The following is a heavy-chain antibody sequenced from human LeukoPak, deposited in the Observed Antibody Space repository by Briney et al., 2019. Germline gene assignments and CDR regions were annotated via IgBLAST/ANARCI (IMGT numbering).Heavy chain of an antibody. CDR3: ARDSEGSSGYYNYFDY. V-gene: IGHV4-31*03. J-gene: IGHJ4*02. Sequence: SQTLSLTCTVSGGSISSGGYYWSWIRQHPGKGLEWIGYIYYSGSTYYNPSLKSRVTISVDTSKNQFSLKLSSVTAADTAVYYCARDSEGSSGYYNYFDYWGQGTLVTVSS. CDR1: GGSISSGGYY. CDR2: IYYSGST. D-gene: IGHD3-22*01.